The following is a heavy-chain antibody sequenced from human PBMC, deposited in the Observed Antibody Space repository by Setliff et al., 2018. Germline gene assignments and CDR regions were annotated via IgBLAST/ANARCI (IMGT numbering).Heavy chain of an antibody. V-gene: IGHV4-34*01. CDR2: INHSGST. D-gene: IGHD3-22*01. CDR3: ARITMIVVVIRYYYYMDV. Sequence: PSETLSLTCAVYGGSFSGYYWSWIRQPPGKGLEWIGEINHSGSTNYNPSLKSRVTISVDTSKNQFSLKLSSVTAADTAVYYCARITMIVVVIRYYYYMDVWGKGTTVTVSS. J-gene: IGHJ6*03. CDR1: GGSFSGYY.